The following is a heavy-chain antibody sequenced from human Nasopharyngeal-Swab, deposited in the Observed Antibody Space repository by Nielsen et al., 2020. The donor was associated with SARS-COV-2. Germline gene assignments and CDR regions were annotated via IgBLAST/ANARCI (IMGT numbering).Heavy chain of an antibody. CDR2: TSGDGSAT. CDR1: GFDFSSYW. Sequence: GGPLRPSCVASGFDFSSYWMNWVRQVPGKGLVWVSRTSGDGSATSYADSVQGRFTISRDNARNPVFLQMNSLREEDTAVYYCEGIWSSNDAFDIWGQGTMVTVSS. V-gene: IGHV3-74*01. J-gene: IGHJ3*02. CDR3: EGIWSSNDAFDI. D-gene: IGHD2-15*01.